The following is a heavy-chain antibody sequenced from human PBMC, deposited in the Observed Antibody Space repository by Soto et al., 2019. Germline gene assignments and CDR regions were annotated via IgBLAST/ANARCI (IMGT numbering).Heavy chain of an antibody. D-gene: IGHD6-19*01. CDR1: GGSISSYY. Sequence: ETLSLTCTVSGGSISSYYWSWIRQPPGKGLEWIGYIYYSGSTNYNPSLKSRVTISVDTSKNQFSLKLSSVTAADTAVYYCARLNSSGWYLLDYWGQGTLVTVSS. V-gene: IGHV4-59*08. CDR2: IYYSGST. J-gene: IGHJ4*02. CDR3: ARLNSSGWYLLDY.